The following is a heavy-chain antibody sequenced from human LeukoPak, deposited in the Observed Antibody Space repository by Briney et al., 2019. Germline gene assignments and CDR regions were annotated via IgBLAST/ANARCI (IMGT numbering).Heavy chain of an antibody. J-gene: IGHJ4*02. V-gene: IGHV3-30-3*01. D-gene: IGHD3-10*01. CDR1: GFTFSSYA. Sequence: PGGSLRLSCAASGFTFSSYAMHWVRQAPGKGLEWVAVISYDGSNKYCADSVKGRFTISRDNSKNTLYLQMNSLRAEDTAVYYCARAYYYGSGSYLVLDYWGQGTLVTVSS. CDR2: ISYDGSNK. CDR3: ARAYYYGSGSYLVLDY.